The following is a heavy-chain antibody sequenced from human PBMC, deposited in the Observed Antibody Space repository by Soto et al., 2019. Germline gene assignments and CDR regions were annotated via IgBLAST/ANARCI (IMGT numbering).Heavy chain of an antibody. CDR2: ISGYNGET. V-gene: IGHV1-18*01. CDR3: ATVSVVIRYYGMDV. D-gene: IGHD3-22*01. Sequence: ASVKVSCKASGYTFGYYGISWVRQAPGQGPEWMGWISGYNGETIYAQKFQGRVTMTEDTSTDTAYMELSSLRSEDTAVYYCATVSVVIRYYGMDVWGQGTTVTVSS. J-gene: IGHJ6*02. CDR1: GYTFGYYG.